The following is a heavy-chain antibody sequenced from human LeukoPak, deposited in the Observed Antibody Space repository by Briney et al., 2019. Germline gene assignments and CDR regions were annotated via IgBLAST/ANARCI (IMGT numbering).Heavy chain of an antibody. Sequence: GGSLRLSCAASGFTFTTYAMTWVRQAPGKGLEWVSAISGSGDETYYADSVRGRFTISRDNSKNTLYLQMNSLRAEDTAVYYCARGGYYYDSSGFTKFDYWGQGTLVTVSS. CDR1: GFTFTTYA. CDR2: ISGSGDET. V-gene: IGHV3-23*01. D-gene: IGHD3-22*01. CDR3: ARGGYYYDSSGFTKFDY. J-gene: IGHJ4*02.